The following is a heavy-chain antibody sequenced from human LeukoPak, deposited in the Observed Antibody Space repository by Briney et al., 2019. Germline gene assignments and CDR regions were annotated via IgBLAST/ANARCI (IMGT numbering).Heavy chain of an antibody. CDR1: GGSISSSSYY. D-gene: IGHD6-13*01. CDR3: ARHKSGAAAGRGGLDY. Sequence: SETLSLTCTVSGGSISSSSYYWGWIRQPPGKGLEWIGSIYYSGSTYYNPSLKRRVTISVDTSKNQFSLKLSSVTAADTAVYYCARHKSGAAAGRGGLDYWGQGTLVTVSS. CDR2: IYYSGST. J-gene: IGHJ4*02. V-gene: IGHV4-39*01.